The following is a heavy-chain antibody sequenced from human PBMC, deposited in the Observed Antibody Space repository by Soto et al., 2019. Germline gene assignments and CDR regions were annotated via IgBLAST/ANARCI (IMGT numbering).Heavy chain of an antibody. D-gene: IGHD1-7*01. CDR3: ARDGGVIGTTPRVNP. Sequence: SETLSLTCTVSGGSISSGGYYWSWIRQHPGKGLEWIGYIYYSGSTYYNPSLKSRVTISVDTSKNQFSLKLSSVTAADTAVYYCARDGGVIGTTPRVNPWGQGTLVTVSS. CDR1: GGSISSGGYY. J-gene: IGHJ5*02. CDR2: IYYSGST. V-gene: IGHV4-31*03.